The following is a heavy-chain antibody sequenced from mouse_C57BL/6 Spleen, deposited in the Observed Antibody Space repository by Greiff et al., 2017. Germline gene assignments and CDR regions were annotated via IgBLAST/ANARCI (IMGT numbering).Heavy chain of an antibody. CDR3: TRPMADTWFAY. J-gene: IGHJ3*01. V-gene: IGHV5-17*01. CDR1: GFTFSDYG. D-gene: IGHD3-3*01. CDR2: ISSGSSTI. Sequence: EVMVVESGGGLVKPGGSLKLSCAASGFTFSDYGMYWVRQAPEKGLEWVAYISSGSSTIYYADTVKGRFTISRDNAKNTLFLQMTSLRSEDTAMYCCTRPMADTWFAYWGQGTLVTVSA.